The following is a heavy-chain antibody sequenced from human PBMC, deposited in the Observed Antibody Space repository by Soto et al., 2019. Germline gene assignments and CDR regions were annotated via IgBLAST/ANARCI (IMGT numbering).Heavy chain of an antibody. CDR1: GGSISSGGYY. V-gene: IGHV4-31*03. CDR3: ARRPTSPRITMVRGVIIPAFDY. J-gene: IGHJ4*02. Sequence: TLSLTCTVSGGSISSGGYYWSWIRQHPGKGLEWIGYIYYSGSTYYNPSLKSRVTISVDTSKNQFSLKLNSVTAADTAVYYCARRPTSPRITMVRGVIIPAFDYWGQGTLVTVSS. CDR2: IYYSGST. D-gene: IGHD3-10*01.